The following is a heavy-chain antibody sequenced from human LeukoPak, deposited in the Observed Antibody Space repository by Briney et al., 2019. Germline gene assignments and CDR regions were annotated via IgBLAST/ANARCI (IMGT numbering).Heavy chain of an antibody. J-gene: IGHJ4*02. V-gene: IGHV1-69*04. CDR2: IIPILGIA. CDR1: GGTFSSYA. D-gene: IGHD1-26*01. CDR3: ARAIIIVGAPCYFDY. Sequence: ASVKVSCKASGGTFSSYAISWVRQAPGQGLEWMGRIIPILGIANYAQKFQGRVTITADKSTSTAYMELSSLRSEDTAVYYCARAIIIVGAPCYFDYWGQGTLVTVSS.